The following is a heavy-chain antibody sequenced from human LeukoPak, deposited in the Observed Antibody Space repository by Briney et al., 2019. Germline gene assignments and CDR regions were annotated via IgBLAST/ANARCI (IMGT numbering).Heavy chain of an antibody. D-gene: IGHD2-15*01. J-gene: IGHJ4*02. CDR3: ARDRYCSGGSCYYFDY. CDR1: GYTFTSYG. V-gene: IGHV1-18*01. CDR2: ISAYNGNT. Sequence: ASVKVSCKASGYTFTSYGISWVRQAPGQGLEWMGWISAYNGNTNYAQKLQGRVTMTTDTSTSTAYMELRCLRSDDTAVYYCARDRYCSGGSCYYFDYWGQGTLVTVSS.